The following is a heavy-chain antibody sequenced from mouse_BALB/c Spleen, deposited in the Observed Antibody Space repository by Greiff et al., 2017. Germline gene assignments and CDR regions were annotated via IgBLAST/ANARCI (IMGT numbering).Heavy chain of an antibody. Sequence: DVHLVESGGGLVQPGGSLKLSCAASGFTFSSYTMSWVRQTPEKRLEWVAYISNGGGSTYYPDTVKGRFTISRDNAKNTLYLQMSSLKSEDTAMYYCARHEGNPWFAYWGQGTLVTVSA. CDR3: ARHEGNPWFAY. D-gene: IGHD2-1*01. CDR1: GFTFSSYT. V-gene: IGHV5-12-2*01. CDR2: ISNGGGST. J-gene: IGHJ3*01.